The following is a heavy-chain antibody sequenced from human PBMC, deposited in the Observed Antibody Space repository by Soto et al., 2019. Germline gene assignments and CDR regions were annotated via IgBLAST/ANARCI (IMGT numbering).Heavy chain of an antibody. CDR3: AKDVEGGSLFRGAFDY. D-gene: IGHD1-26*01. CDR2: ISASGGAT. CDR1: RFTFTSYA. V-gene: IGHV3-23*01. Sequence: GGSLRLSCVASRFTFTSYAMSWVRQAPGKGLEWVAAISASGGATIHADSVKGRLTISRDNSKNTLYLQMNSLRAEDTAVYYCAKDVEGGSLFRGAFDYWGRGTQVTVSS. J-gene: IGHJ4*02.